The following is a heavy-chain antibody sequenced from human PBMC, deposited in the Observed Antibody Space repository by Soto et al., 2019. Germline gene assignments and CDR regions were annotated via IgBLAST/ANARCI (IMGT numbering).Heavy chain of an antibody. V-gene: IGHV3-21*01. CDR3: ARDFGGILRFGES. CDR1: GFTFSTYN. CDR2: IPSSTSYI. Sequence: DVQLVESGGGLVKPGGSLRLSCAASGFTFSTYNMNWVRQAPGKGLEWVSSIPSSTSYIFYADSVKGRFTISRDNAKNSLYLQMNSRRAEDTAVYYCARDFGGILRFGESWGQGTLVTVSS. J-gene: IGHJ4*02. D-gene: IGHD3-10*01.